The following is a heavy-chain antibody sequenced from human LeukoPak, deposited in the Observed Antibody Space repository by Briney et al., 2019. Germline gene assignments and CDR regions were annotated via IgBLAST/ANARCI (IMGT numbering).Heavy chain of an antibody. J-gene: IGHJ5*01. CDR1: GFALSVYA. D-gene: IGHD6-19*01. Sequence: GGSLRLSCSASGFALSVYAMSWLRQPPGKGLEWVSTINANSGTTSYAASVRGRFTISRDNSKNTLYLQLNTLRADDTATYYCAKPISGGLAVTADWFHPWGQGTLVVVSS. V-gene: IGHV3-23*01. CDR3: AKPISGGLAVTADWFHP. CDR2: INANSGTT.